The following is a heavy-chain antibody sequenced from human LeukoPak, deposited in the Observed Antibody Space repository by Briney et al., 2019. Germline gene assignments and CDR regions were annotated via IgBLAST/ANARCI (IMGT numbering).Heavy chain of an antibody. CDR2: IRYDGSNK. CDR3: ARDRYFYGSGSPARFYCYGMDV. V-gene: IGHV3-30*02. CDR1: GFTFSSYG. D-gene: IGHD3-10*01. J-gene: IGHJ6*02. Sequence: GGSLRLSCAASGFTFSSYGMHWVRQAPGKGLEWVAFIRYDGSNKYYADSVKGRFTISRDNSKNTLYLQMNSLRAEDTAVYYCARDRYFYGSGSPARFYCYGMDVWGQGTTVTVSS.